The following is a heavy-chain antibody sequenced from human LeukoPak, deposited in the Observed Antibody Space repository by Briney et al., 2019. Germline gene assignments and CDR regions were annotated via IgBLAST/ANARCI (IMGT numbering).Heavy chain of an antibody. CDR3: ARDFGGPNWGASFDY. V-gene: IGHV3-7*01. D-gene: IGHD7-27*01. J-gene: IGHJ4*02. CDR1: GFTFSTYA. CDR2: IKEDGSDK. Sequence: GGSLRLSCAASGFTFSTYAMSWVRQAPGKGLEWVANIKEDGSDKYYVDSVKGRFTISRDNAKNSLYLQMNSLRPEDTAMYYCARDFGGPNWGASFDYWGQGTLVTVSS.